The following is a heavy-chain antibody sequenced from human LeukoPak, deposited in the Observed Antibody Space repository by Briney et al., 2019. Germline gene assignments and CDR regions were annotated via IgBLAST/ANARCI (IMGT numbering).Heavy chain of an antibody. Sequence: SVTVSCKASGGTFSSYAISWVRQAPGQGLEWMGGIIPIFGTANYAQKFQGRVTITTDESTSTAYMELSSLRSEDTAVYYCARDLRPRRYCSSTSCYTAFGYWGQGTLVTVSS. V-gene: IGHV1-69*05. CDR2: IIPIFGTA. CDR1: GGTFSSYA. CDR3: ARDLRPRRYCSSTSCYTAFGY. J-gene: IGHJ4*02. D-gene: IGHD2-2*02.